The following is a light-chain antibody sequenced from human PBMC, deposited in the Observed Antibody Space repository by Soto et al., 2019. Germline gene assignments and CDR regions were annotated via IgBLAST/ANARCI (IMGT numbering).Light chain of an antibody. V-gene: IGKV3D-15*01. J-gene: IGKJ1*01. CDR2: GSS. Sequence: EIVMTQSPATLSVTPGERATLSCRASQSVSSNLGWYQQKPGQAPMLLIYGSSTRATGIPARFSGSGSGTEFTLTISSLHSEDFAVYYCQHYNNWPPWTFCQGTKV. CDR1: QSVSSN. CDR3: QHYNNWPPWT.